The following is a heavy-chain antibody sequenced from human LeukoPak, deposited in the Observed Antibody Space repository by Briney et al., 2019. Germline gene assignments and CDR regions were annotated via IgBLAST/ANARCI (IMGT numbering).Heavy chain of an antibody. CDR2: IWFDESHE. Sequence: PGGSLRLSCTASGFTLSRYGMHWVRQAPAKGLEWVAVIWFDESHEYYADSVKGRFTSSRDNSKNTLYPQMNSLRAEDTAVYYCARGAGGSYPIDYWGQGTLVTVSS. J-gene: IGHJ4*02. CDR1: GFTLSRYG. CDR3: ARGAGGSYPIDY. V-gene: IGHV3-33*01. D-gene: IGHD1-26*01.